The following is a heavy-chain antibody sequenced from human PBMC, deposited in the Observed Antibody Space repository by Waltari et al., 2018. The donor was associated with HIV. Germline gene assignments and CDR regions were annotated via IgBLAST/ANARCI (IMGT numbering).Heavy chain of an antibody. V-gene: IGHV4-39*07. Sequence: QLQLQESGPGLVKPSETLSLTCTVSGGSISSSSYYWGWIRQPPGKGLEWIGSIYYSGSTYYNPSLKSRVTISVDTSKNQFSLKLSSVTAADTTVYYCARDGREWEPERGESDDAFDIWGQGTMVTVSS. D-gene: IGHD1-26*01. CDR2: IYYSGST. CDR1: GGSISSSSYY. J-gene: IGHJ3*02. CDR3: ARDGREWEPERGESDDAFDI.